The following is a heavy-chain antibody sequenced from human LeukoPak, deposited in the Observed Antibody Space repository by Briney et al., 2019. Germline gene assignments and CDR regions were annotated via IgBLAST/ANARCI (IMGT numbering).Heavy chain of an antibody. CDR1: GFTFSSYA. Sequence: GGSLRLSCSASGFTFSSYAMSWVRQAPGKGLEWVSAISGSGGSTYYADSVKGRFTISRDNSKNTLYLQMNSLRAEDTAVYYCAKVGSYGDPMALGYWGQGTLVTVSS. CDR3: AKVGSYGDPMALGY. V-gene: IGHV3-23*01. D-gene: IGHD4-17*01. CDR2: ISGSGGST. J-gene: IGHJ4*02.